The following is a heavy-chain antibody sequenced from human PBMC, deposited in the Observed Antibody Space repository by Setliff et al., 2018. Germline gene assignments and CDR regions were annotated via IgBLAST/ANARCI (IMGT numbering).Heavy chain of an antibody. V-gene: IGHV4-38-2*02. Sequence: ASETLSLTCTVSGFYISGGYCWGWIRQSPGKGLEWIASIFHLGNAYYNPSLKSRVTMSVDTSKNQFSLRLTSVTAADTAVYYCVRQGADTGTYSDLDYWGQGTLVTVSS. D-gene: IGHD1-26*01. CDR1: GFYISGGYC. CDR2: IFHLGNA. J-gene: IGHJ4*02. CDR3: VRQGADTGTYSDLDY.